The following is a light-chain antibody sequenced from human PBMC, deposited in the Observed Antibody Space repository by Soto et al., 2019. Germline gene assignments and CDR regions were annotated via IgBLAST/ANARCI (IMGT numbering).Light chain of an antibody. CDR3: CSYAGSYTHYV. V-gene: IGLV2-11*01. Sequence: QSALTQPRSVSGSPGQSITISCTGTSSDVGGYNYVSWYRQHPGKAPKLMIYDVSKRPSGVPYRFSGSKSGNTASLTISGLQAEDEADYYCCSYAGSYTHYVFGTGTKLTVL. CDR1: SSDVGGYNY. J-gene: IGLJ1*01. CDR2: DVS.